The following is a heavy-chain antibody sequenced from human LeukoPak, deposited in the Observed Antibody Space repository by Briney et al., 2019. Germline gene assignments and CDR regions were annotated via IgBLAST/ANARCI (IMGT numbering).Heavy chain of an antibody. Sequence: SETLSLTCAVYGGSFSGYYWSWIRQPPGKGLEWIGEINHNGSTNYNPSLKSRVTISVDTSKNQFSLKLSSVTAADTAVYYCAGGISMVRGVKGHKYNWFDPWGQGTLVTVSS. CDR3: AGGISMVRGVKGHKYNWFDP. CDR1: GGSFSGYY. J-gene: IGHJ5*02. V-gene: IGHV4-34*01. CDR2: INHNGST. D-gene: IGHD3-10*01.